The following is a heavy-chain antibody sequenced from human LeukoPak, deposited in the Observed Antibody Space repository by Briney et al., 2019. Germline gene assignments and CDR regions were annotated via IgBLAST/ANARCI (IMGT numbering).Heavy chain of an antibody. CDR2: INGDGSST. CDR3: ARLRDSSSPRYYYYGLDV. J-gene: IGHJ6*02. CDR1: GFTFSSYW. V-gene: IGHV3-74*01. D-gene: IGHD6-13*01. Sequence: PGGSLRLSCAASGFTFSSYWIHWLRQAPGKGLVWVSRINGDGSSTNYEDSVKGRFTISRDNAKNTLYLQMNSLRAEDTAVYYCARLRDSSSPRYYYYGLDVWGQGTTVTVSS.